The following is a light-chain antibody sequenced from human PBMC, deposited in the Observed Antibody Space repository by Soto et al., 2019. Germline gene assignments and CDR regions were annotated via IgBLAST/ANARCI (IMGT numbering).Light chain of an antibody. CDR2: LEGSGSY. Sequence: QPVLTQSSSASASLGSSVKLTCTLSSGHSSYIIAWHQQQPGKAPRYLMKLEGSGSYNKGSGVPDRFSGSSSGADRYLTISILQFEDEADYYCETWDSNTRVFGTGTQLTVL. CDR3: ETWDSNTRV. J-gene: IGLJ1*01. V-gene: IGLV4-60*02. CDR1: SGHSSYI.